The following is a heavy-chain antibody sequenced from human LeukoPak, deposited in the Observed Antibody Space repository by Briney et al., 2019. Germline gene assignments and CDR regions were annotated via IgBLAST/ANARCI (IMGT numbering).Heavy chain of an antibody. V-gene: IGHV3-21*05. D-gene: IGHD6-19*01. CDR2: ISSSSSYT. J-gene: IGHJ3*02. Sequence: GGSLRLSCAASGFTFSSYSMNWVRQAPGKGLEWVSYISSSSSYTNYADSVKGRFTISRDNAKNSLYLQMNSLRAEDTAVYYCAGVRKYSSGWYDAFDIWGQGTMVTVSS. CDR3: AGVRKYSSGWYDAFDI. CDR1: GFTFSSYS.